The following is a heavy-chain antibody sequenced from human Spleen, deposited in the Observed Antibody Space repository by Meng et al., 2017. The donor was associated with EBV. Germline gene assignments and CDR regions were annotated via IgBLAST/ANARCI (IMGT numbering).Heavy chain of an antibody. Sequence: QVQLIQAGPEVVEPGATVSVSCKVSGCDLSDLHLHCVRQDPGRGLVWMGTFHSEEGKKIFAEKFQGRVAMTEDTSTDTAYMELNSLRSDDTAVYYCATGTRVQGIRDWFDPWGQGTLVTVSS. CDR2: FHSEEGKK. J-gene: IGHJ5*02. CDR3: ATGTRVQGIRDWFDP. D-gene: IGHD3-10*01. V-gene: IGHV1-24*01. CDR1: GCDLSDLH.